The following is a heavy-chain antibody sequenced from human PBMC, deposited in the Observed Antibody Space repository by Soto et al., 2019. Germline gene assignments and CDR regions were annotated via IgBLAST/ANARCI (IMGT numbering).Heavy chain of an antibody. Sequence: QLQLQESGSGLVKPSQTLSLTCTVSGGSINSGGYSWIWIRQPPGKGLEWIGYIYHTGNTFYNPSLQSRVTISVDQSKSQFSLSLCSVTAADTAMYYCARVERTLSTPFAYGMDVWGQGTTVTVSS. CDR1: GGSINSGGYS. D-gene: IGHD2-2*01. V-gene: IGHV4-30-2*01. CDR2: IYHTGNT. CDR3: ARVERTLSTPFAYGMDV. J-gene: IGHJ6*02.